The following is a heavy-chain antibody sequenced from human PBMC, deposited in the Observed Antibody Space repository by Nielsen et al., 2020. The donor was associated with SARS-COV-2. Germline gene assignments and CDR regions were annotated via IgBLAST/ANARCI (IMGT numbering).Heavy chain of an antibody. Sequence: SETLSLTCTVSGGSISSYYWSWIRQPSGKGLEWIGYIYYTGSTDYNPSLKSRVTMSVDTSKNQFSLNLSSATAADTAVYYCARDTKIQLWLGPFDYWGQGTLVTVSS. CDR1: GGSISSYY. V-gene: IGHV4-59*01. J-gene: IGHJ4*02. CDR2: IYYTGST. CDR3: ARDTKIQLWLGPFDY. D-gene: IGHD5-18*01.